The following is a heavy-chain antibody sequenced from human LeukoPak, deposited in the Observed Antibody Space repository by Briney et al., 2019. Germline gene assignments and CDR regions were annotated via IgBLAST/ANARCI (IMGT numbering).Heavy chain of an antibody. CDR2: IKSKTDGGTT. CDR1: GFTFSDYY. D-gene: IGHD2-15*01. V-gene: IGHV3-15*01. CDR3: TTYVPDCSGGRCYYYFDY. Sequence: EGSLRLSCAASGFTFSDYYMNWIRQAPGKGLEWVGHIKSKTDGGTTDYAAPVKGRFTISRDDSKNTLYLQMNSLKTEDTAVYYCTTYVPDCSGGRCYYYFDYWGQGTLVTVSS. J-gene: IGHJ4*02.